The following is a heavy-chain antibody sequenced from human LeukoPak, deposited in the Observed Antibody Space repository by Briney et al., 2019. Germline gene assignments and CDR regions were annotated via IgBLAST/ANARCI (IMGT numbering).Heavy chain of an antibody. CDR1: GFTFTSSA. Sequence: ASVKVSCKASGFTFTSSAVQWVRQARGQRLEWIGWIVVGCGNTNYAQKFQERVTITRDMSTSTAYMELSSLRSEDTAVYYCAADLGGSYRYYFDYWGQGTLVTVSS. J-gene: IGHJ4*02. CDR3: AADLGGSYRYYFDY. D-gene: IGHD1-26*01. CDR2: IVVGCGNT. V-gene: IGHV1-58*01.